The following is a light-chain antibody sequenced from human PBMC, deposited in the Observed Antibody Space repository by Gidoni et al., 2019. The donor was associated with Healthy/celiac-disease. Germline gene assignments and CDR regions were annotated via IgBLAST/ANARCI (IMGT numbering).Light chain of an antibody. V-gene: IGKV3-11*01. Sequence: ELMSTQPPSTLSLSPGERATLSCSASQSVSSYSAWYQQQPSQAPRLLIYDASDRATDIPARFNGSGSGTDFALTISSREPEDFAVYYCQQRSNKPPKMTFGHGTRLEIK. CDR2: DAS. CDR1: QSVSSY. J-gene: IGKJ5*01. CDR3: QQRSNKPPKMT.